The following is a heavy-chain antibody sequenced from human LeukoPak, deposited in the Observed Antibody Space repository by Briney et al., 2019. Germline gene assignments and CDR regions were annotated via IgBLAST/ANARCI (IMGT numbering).Heavy chain of an antibody. CDR2: INWNGGST. V-gene: IGHV3-20*01. J-gene: IGHJ5*02. Sequence: PGGSLRLSCAASGFTFDDYGMSWVRQAPGKGLEWVSGINWNGGSTGYADSVKGRFTISRDNAKNSLYLQMNSLRAEDTALYHXXXMISGPLYNWFDPWGQGTLVTVSS. D-gene: IGHD3-22*01. CDR1: GFTFDDYG. CDR3: XXMISGPLYNWFDP.